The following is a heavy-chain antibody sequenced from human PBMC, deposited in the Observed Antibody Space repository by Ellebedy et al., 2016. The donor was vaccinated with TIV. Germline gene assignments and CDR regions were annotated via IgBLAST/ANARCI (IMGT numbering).Heavy chain of an antibody. J-gene: IGHJ6*02. D-gene: IGHD2-2*01. CDR3: ARVKCSSTTCYFRYGMDV. V-gene: IGHV4-59*12. CDR2: IYYSGST. Sequence: MPSETLSLTCTVSGGSISSYYWSRIRQPPGKGLEWIGYIYYSGSTNYNPSLKSRVAMSVDTSKNQISLKLSSVTAANTAVYYCARVKCSSTTCYFRYGMDVWGQGTTVTVSS. CDR1: GGSISSYY.